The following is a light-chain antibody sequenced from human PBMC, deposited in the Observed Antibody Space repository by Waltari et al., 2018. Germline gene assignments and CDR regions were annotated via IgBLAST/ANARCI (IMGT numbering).Light chain of an antibody. V-gene: IGLV2-14*01. CDR2: DVS. Sequence: QSALTQPASVSGSPGQSITISCTGTSSYVGGYNYVSWYQQHPGQAPKLMIYDVSSRPSGVSNRFSGSKSGNTASLTISGLQAEDEADYYCSSYTSSSTVVFGGGTKLTVL. J-gene: IGLJ2*01. CDR3: SSYTSSSTVV. CDR1: SSYVGGYNY.